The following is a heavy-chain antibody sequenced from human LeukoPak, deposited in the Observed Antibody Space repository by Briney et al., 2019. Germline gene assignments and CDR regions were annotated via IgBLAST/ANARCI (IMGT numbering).Heavy chain of an antibody. V-gene: IGHV3-66*01. CDR2: IYSGGST. CDR3: AREVDYYGTGSWKAKIYFDY. J-gene: IGHJ4*02. CDR1: GFTVSSNY. Sequence: PGGSLRLSCAASGFTVSSNYMSWVRQAPGKGLEWVSVIYSGGSTYYADSVKGRFPISRDNAKNSLYLQMNSLRAEDTAVYYCAREVDYYGTGSWKAKIYFDYWGQGTLVTVSS. D-gene: IGHD3-10*01.